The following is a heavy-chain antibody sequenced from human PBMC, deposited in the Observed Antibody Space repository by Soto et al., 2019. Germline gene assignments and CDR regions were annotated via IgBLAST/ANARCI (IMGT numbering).Heavy chain of an antibody. CDR2: ISDSGSS. Sequence: QVQLQESGPGLVKPSQTLTLTCTVSGGSISSGSFYWSWIRQHPGKGLEWIGHISDSGSSYYNPSIASRVTISVDTSKNQFSLKLSAVTAADTAVYFCARTTFYDIFTAYYSLFDYWGQGTLVTVSS. CDR1: GGSISSGSFY. J-gene: IGHJ4*02. D-gene: IGHD3-9*01. CDR3: ARTTFYDIFTAYYSLFDY. V-gene: IGHV4-31*03.